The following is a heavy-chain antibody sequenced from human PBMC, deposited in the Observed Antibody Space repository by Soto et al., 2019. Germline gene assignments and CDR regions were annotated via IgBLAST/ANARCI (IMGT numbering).Heavy chain of an antibody. Sequence: QVHLVQSGAEVKKPGASVKVSCKASGYSFTNYGITWVRQAPRQGLEWMGWISPYSGSTNYAQKFQGRVTLTTDASTSTAYLEVRSLRSDDTAFYYCAREKPATIGTDYLGQGTLVTVS. CDR3: AREKPATIGTDY. D-gene: IGHD1-26*01. J-gene: IGHJ4*02. CDR2: ISPYSGST. CDR1: GYSFTNYG. V-gene: IGHV1-18*01.